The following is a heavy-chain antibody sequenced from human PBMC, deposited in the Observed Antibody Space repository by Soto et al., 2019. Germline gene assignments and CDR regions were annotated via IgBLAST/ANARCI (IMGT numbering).Heavy chain of an antibody. J-gene: IGHJ6*02. Sequence: GESLKISCVGSGFSFSRYTVGWVRQVRGKGLEWMGVIHPGDSDTIYSPSFQGQVTISADKSISTAYLQWSSLKASDTAMYYCTLSYGDSYYYYYGMDVWGQGTTVTVSS. D-gene: IGHD4-17*01. V-gene: IGHV5-51*01. CDR1: GFSFSRYT. CDR2: IHPGDSDT. CDR3: TLSYGDSYYYYYGMDV.